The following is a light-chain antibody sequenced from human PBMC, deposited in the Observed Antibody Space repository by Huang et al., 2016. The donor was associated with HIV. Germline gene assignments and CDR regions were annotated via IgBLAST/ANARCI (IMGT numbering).Light chain of an antibody. V-gene: IGKV1-39*01. J-gene: IGKJ3*01. Sequence: DIQMTQSPSSLSASVGDRVTITCRARQSISNYLNWYKQKPGNAPKLLIYAASSLQSGVPSRFSGSGSGTDFTLTISSLQPEDSAAYYCQQSYSPRTFGPGTKVDIK. CDR1: QSISNY. CDR3: QQSYSPRT. CDR2: AAS.